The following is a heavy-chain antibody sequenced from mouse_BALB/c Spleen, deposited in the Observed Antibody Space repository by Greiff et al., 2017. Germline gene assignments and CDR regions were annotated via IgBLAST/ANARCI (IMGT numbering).Heavy chain of an antibody. D-gene: IGHD2-2*01. V-gene: IGHV1-74*01. CDR3: GRGGYGNDRVLED. CDR1: GYTFTSYW. CDR2: IDPYDSET. J-gene: IGHJ1*01. Sequence: QVQLQQPGAELVRPGASVKMSCKASGYTFTSYWMNWVKQRPEQGLEWIGRIDPYDSETHYNQKFKDKAIFTVDKSSSTAYMQLSSLTSEDSAVYYCGRGGYGNDRVLEDWGEGTTVTVSA.